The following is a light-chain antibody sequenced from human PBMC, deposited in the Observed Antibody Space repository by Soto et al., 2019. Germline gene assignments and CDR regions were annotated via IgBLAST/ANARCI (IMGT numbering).Light chain of an antibody. CDR3: SLYTSSSTYV. J-gene: IGLJ1*01. CDR2: DVS. Sequence: SSLPQPSSVSGSPGQSITISCPGTSSDVGGYNYVSWYQQHPGKAPKLMIYDVSNRPSGVSNRFSGSKSGNTASLTISGLQAEDEADYYCSLYTSSSTYVFGTGTKVTVL. CDR1: SSDVGGYNY. V-gene: IGLV2-14*01.